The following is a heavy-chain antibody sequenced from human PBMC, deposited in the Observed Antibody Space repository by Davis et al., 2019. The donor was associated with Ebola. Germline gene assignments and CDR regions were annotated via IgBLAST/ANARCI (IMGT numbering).Heavy chain of an antibody. Sequence: GGSLRPPCTAPGFTSGAYAMSWVRQAPGKGLEWVGFIRSKAYGGTTEYAASVKGRFTISRDDSKSIAYLQMNNLKTEDTAFYYCTREFGGSYGYWGQGTLVTVSS. CDR2: IRSKAYGGTT. CDR1: GFTSGAYA. D-gene: IGHD1-26*01. V-gene: IGHV3-49*04. J-gene: IGHJ4*02. CDR3: TREFGGSYGY.